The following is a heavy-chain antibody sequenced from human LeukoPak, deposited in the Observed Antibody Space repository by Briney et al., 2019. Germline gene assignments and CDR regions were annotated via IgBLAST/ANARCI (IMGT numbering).Heavy chain of an antibody. J-gene: IGHJ3*02. D-gene: IGHD3-16*01. CDR3: ASGGDAFDI. Sequence: TSETLSLTCTVSGGSISSYYWSWIRQPPGKGLEWIGYIYYSGSTTYNPFLKSRVTISVDTSKNQFSLKLSSVTAADTAVYYCASGGDAFDIWGQGTMVTVSS. CDR2: IYYSGST. V-gene: IGHV4-59*01. CDR1: GGSISSYY.